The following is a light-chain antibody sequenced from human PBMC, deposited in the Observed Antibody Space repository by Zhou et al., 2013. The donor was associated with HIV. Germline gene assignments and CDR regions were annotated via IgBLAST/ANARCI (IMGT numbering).Light chain of an antibody. J-gene: IGLJ1*01. V-gene: IGLV2-8*01. CDR2: EVS. CDR1: SSDVGAYDY. Sequence: QSALTQPPSASGSPGQSVTISCTGTSSDVGAYDYVSWYQQDPGKAPKLMIFEVSKRPSGVPDRFSGSKSGNTASLTVSGLQAEDETDYYCSSYTTSSTLVFGTGTKVTVL. CDR3: SSYTTSSTLV.